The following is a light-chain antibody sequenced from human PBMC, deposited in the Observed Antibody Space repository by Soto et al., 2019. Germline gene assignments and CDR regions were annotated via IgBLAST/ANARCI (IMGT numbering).Light chain of an antibody. CDR2: EAS. V-gene: IGKV3-11*01. CDR3: QQRSNGLT. Sequence: EIVLTQSPATLSLSPGERATLSCRASQSVNSDLAWFQQKPGQAPRLLIYEASNRATGISARFSGSGSGTDFTLTISSLEPEDFAVYYCQQRSNGLTFGGGTKVDIK. J-gene: IGKJ4*01. CDR1: QSVNSD.